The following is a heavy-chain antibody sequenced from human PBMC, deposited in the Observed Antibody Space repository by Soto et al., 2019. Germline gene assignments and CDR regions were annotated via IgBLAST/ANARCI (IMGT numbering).Heavy chain of an antibody. CDR3: GKGRSYYYYYGMDV. J-gene: IGHJ6*02. V-gene: IGHV3-74*01. CDR1: GFIFSGDW. CDR2: INTDGSDT. D-gene: IGHD1-26*01. Sequence: GGSLRLSCAASGFIFSGDWMHWVRQAPGKGLVWVSRINTDGSDTYYADSVKGRFTISRDNSKSTLYLQMNSLRAEDTAVYYCGKGRSYYYYYGMDVWGQGTTVTVS.